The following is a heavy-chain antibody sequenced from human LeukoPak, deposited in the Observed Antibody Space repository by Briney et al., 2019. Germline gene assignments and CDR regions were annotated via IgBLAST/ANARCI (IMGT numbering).Heavy chain of an antibody. Sequence: GGSLRLSCAASGFTFSNYGMSRVRQAPGKGLEWVSLISGSGGSTYYADSVKGRFTISRDNSKNTLYLQMNSLRAEDTAVYYCAKEGVTMGYYYYGMDVWGQGTTVTVSS. J-gene: IGHJ6*02. CDR2: ISGSGGST. V-gene: IGHV3-23*01. D-gene: IGHD4/OR15-4a*01. CDR1: GFTFSNYG. CDR3: AKEGVTMGYYYYGMDV.